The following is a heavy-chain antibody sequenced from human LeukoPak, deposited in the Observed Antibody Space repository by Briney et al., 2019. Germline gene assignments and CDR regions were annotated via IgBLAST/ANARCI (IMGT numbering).Heavy chain of an antibody. CDR1: GFTFSKYW. Sequence: GGSLRLSCAASGFTFSKYWMHWVRQGPGKGLVWVSLINSDGSSKTYADSVKGRFTISRDDAKNTLYLQMNSLRAEDTAVYYCARTRGSKSGDYVQPFDYWGQGTLVTVSS. V-gene: IGHV3-74*01. D-gene: IGHD4-17*01. CDR2: INSDGSSK. CDR3: ARTRGSKSGDYVQPFDY. J-gene: IGHJ4*02.